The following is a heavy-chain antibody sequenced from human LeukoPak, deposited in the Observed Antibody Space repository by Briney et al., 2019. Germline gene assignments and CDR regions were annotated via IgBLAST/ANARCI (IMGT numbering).Heavy chain of an antibody. CDR3: ARDPGYYDSSGYLDY. CDR2: ISSSISYI. J-gene: IGHJ4*02. D-gene: IGHD3-22*01. V-gene: IGHV3-21*01. Sequence: GGSLRLSCAASGFTFSSYSMNWVRQARGKGLEWVSSISSSISYIYYADSVKGRFTISRDNAKNSLYLQMNSLRAEDTAVYYCARDPGYYDSSGYLDYWGQGTLVTVSS. CDR1: GFTFSSYS.